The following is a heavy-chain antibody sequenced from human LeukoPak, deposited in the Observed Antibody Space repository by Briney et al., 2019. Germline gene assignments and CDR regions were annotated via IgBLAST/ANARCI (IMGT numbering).Heavy chain of an antibody. D-gene: IGHD2-2*01. Sequence: ASVKVSCKASGYTLTSSFMHWVRQAPAQGLEWMGIINPSGGSPTYAQKFQGRVTMTRDTSTSTVYMELSSLRSEDTAMYYCARDSSSSSLADPWGQGTLVTVSS. J-gene: IGHJ5*02. V-gene: IGHV1-46*01. CDR1: GYTLTSSF. CDR2: INPSGGSP. CDR3: ARDSSSSSLADP.